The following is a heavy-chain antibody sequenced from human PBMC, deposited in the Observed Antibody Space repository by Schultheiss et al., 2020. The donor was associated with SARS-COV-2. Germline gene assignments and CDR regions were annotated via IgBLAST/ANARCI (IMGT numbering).Heavy chain of an antibody. CDR1: GFTFSDHY. CDR2: ISSSSSYI. D-gene: IGHD5-18*01. J-gene: IGHJ4*02. V-gene: IGHV3-21*01. CDR3: ARDGVDSAMVTQGFAY. Sequence: GGSLRLSCVASGFTFSDHYMDWVRQAPGKGLEWVSSISSSSSYIYYGDSVKGRFTISRDNAKNSLYLQMNSLRAEDTAVYYCARDGVDSAMVTQGFAYWGQGTLVTVSS.